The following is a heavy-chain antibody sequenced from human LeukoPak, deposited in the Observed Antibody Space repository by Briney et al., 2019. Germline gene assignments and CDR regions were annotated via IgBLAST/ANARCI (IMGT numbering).Heavy chain of an antibody. Sequence: ASVKVSFKSSGYTFTCYYMHWVRQAPGQGLEWMGWINPNSGGTNYAQKFQGRVTMTRDTSISTAYMELSRLRSDDTAVYYCARGSITMVRGDSSYYYYMDVWGKGTTVTISS. CDR3: ARGSITMVRGDSSYYYYMDV. D-gene: IGHD3-10*01. CDR1: GYTFTCYY. J-gene: IGHJ6*03. CDR2: INPNSGGT. V-gene: IGHV1-2*02.